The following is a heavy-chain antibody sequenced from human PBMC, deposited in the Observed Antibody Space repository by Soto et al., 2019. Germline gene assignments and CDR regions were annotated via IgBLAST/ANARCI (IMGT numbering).Heavy chain of an antibody. Sequence: GGSLRLSCAASGFTFSDYFLTWIRQAPGKGLEWVSYISSSGSDIYYADSVKGRFTISRDNAQNSLYLQMKSLRAEDTAVYYCARALFYGMDVWGQGTTVTVSS. CDR2: ISSSGSDI. CDR3: ARALFYGMDV. V-gene: IGHV3-11*01. CDR1: GFTFSDYF. J-gene: IGHJ6*02.